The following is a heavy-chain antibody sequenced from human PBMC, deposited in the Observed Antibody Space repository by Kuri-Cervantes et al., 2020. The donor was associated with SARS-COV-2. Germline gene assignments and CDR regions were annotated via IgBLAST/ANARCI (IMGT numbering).Heavy chain of an antibody. Sequence: ASVKVSCKASGYTFTAYYMHWVRQAPGQGLEWMGGINPNSGGANYVQKFQGRVTMTRDTSISTVYMDLSRLRSDDTALYYCATSLKSLAYCSGGSCYHIEYWGQGTLVTVSS. J-gene: IGHJ4*02. D-gene: IGHD2-15*01. CDR2: INPNSGGA. CDR1: GYTFTAYY. CDR3: ATSLKSLAYCSGGSCYHIEY. V-gene: IGHV1-2*02.